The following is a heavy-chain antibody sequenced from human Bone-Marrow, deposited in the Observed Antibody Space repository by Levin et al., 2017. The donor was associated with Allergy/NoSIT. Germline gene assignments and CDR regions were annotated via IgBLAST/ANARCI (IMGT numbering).Heavy chain of an antibody. CDR2: ISAYNGNT. Sequence: ASVKVSCKASGYTFTSYGISWVRQAPGQGLEWMGWISAYNGNTNYAQKLQGRVTMTTDTSTSTAYMELRSLRSDDTAVYYCARGELGYCSSTSPRCAFDIWGQGTMVTVSS. CDR1: GYTFTSYG. J-gene: IGHJ3*02. CDR3: ARGELGYCSSTSPRCAFDI. D-gene: IGHD2-2*01. V-gene: IGHV1-18*01.